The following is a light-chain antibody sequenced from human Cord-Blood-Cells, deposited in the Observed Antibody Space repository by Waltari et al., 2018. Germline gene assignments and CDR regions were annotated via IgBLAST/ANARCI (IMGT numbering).Light chain of an antibody. Sequence: DIVMTQSPDSLAVSLGVRATINCKSSQSVLYSSNNKNYLAWYQQKPGQPPKLLMYWASTRESGVPDRFSGSGSGTDFTLTISSLQSEDVAVYYCQQYYSTPLTFGPGTKVDIK. CDR1: QSVLYSSNNKNY. CDR3: QQYYSTPLT. V-gene: IGKV4-1*01. CDR2: WAS. J-gene: IGKJ3*01.